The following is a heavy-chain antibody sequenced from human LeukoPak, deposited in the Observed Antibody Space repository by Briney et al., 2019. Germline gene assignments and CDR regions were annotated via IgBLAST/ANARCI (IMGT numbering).Heavy chain of an antibody. CDR1: GASVSSGSYS. J-gene: IGHJ3*02. D-gene: IGHD3-16*01. CDR2: FYDSGIS. Sequence: SETLSLTCTVSGASVSSGSYSWSWIRQPPGKGLEGIVYFYDSGISNYNPSLKGRVTISVDTSNNQFSLKLTSVTAAYTPVCYCGRVSCTLTPRDAFDIWGQGTMVTVSS. V-gene: IGHV4-61*01. CDR3: GRVSCTLTPRDAFDI.